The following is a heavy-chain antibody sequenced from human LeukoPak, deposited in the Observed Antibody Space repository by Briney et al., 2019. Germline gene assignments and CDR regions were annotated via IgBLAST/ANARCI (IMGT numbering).Heavy chain of an antibody. V-gene: IGHV3-74*01. CDR2: INSDGSIT. D-gene: IGHD5-18*01. CDR1: GFTFTTYW. CDR3: ARDAVDAANAV. Sequence: GGSLRLSCAASGFTFTTYWMHWVRHAPGKGLVWVSHINSDGSITSYADSVKGRFSISRDNAKNTLYLQMNSLRAEDTAVYYCARDAVDAANAVWGQGTTVTVSS. J-gene: IGHJ6*02.